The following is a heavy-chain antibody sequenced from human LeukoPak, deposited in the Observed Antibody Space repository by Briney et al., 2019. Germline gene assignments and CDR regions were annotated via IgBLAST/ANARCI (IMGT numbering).Heavy chain of an antibody. CDR1: GGSISSGSYF. CDR3: ARELAGYGKLDY. CDR2: IYTSGST. Sequence: SQTLSLTCTVSGGSISSGSYFWSWIRQPAGKGLEWIGRIYTSGSTNYNPSLKSRVTISPDTSKNQFSLKLSSVTAADTAVYYCARELAGYGKLDYWGQGVLVTVSS. J-gene: IGHJ4*02. V-gene: IGHV4-61*02. D-gene: IGHD5-12*01.